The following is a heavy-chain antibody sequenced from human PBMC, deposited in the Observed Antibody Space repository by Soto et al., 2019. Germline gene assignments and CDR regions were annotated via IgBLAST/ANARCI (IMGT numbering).Heavy chain of an antibody. J-gene: IGHJ4*02. D-gene: IGHD2-2*01. V-gene: IGHV3-11*01. Sequence: LRLSCAASGFTFSDYYMSWIRQAPGKGLEWVSYISSSGSTIYYADSVKGRFTISRDNAKNSLYLQMNSLRAEDTAVYYCAREVVPAAMMLYFDYWGQGTLVTVSS. CDR3: AREVVPAAMMLYFDY. CDR1: GFTFSDYY. CDR2: ISSSGSTI.